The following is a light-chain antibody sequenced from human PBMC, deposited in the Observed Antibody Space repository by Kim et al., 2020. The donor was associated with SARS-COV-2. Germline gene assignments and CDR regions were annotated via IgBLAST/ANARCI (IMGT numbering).Light chain of an antibody. V-gene: IGLV3-21*04. CDR2: SNT. CDR3: QVWDVTSDHHV. Sequence: PGKAATVTCGANNIGNKYVHWYQQKPGQAPVLVIYSNTDRPSGIPERFSGSNSGNTATLTISRVEAGDEADYYCQVWDVTSDHHVFGTGTKVTVL. J-gene: IGLJ1*01. CDR1: NIGNKY.